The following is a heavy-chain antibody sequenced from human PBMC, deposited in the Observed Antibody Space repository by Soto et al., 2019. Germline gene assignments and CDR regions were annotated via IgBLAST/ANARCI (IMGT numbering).Heavy chain of an antibody. CDR1: GYTFTSYG. CDR2: ISAYNGNT. Sequence: QVQLVQSGAEVKKPGASVKVSCKASGYTFTSYGISWVRQAPGQGLEWMGWISAYNGNTNYAQKLQGRVTMTTDTSTSTAYMELRSLRADDTAVYYCAGDRMYGDYLAYYYGMDVWGQGTTGTVPS. D-gene: IGHD4-17*01. V-gene: IGHV1-18*01. J-gene: IGHJ6*02. CDR3: AGDRMYGDYLAYYYGMDV.